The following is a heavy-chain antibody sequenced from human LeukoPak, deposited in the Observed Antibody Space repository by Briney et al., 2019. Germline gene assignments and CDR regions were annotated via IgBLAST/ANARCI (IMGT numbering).Heavy chain of an antibody. V-gene: IGHV4-59*01. CDR1: GGSFSGYY. J-gene: IGHJ4*02. CDR2: IYYSGST. CDR3: ARGLGLAVAGIDY. Sequence: TSETLSLTCAVYGGSFSGYYWSWIRQPPGKGLEWIGYIYYSGSTNYNPSLKSRVTISVDTSKNQFSLKLSSVTAADTAVYYCARGLGLAVAGIDYWGQGTLVTVSS. D-gene: IGHD6-19*01.